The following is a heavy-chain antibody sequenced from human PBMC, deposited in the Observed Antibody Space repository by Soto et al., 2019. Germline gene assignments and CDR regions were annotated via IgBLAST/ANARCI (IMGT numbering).Heavy chain of an antibody. J-gene: IGHJ3*02. CDR1: GFSLSTSGVV. V-gene: IGHV2-5*02. Sequence: QITLKESGPTLVKPTQTLTLTCTFSGFSLSTSGVVVGWFRQPPGKVLEWLALIYWDDDKRYCPSLKSMLTIPNDTSNDKVVLTITHMDRVDTARYYCACLTFSSGLGNDAFDIWGQGKMVTVSS. CDR2: IYWDDDK. D-gene: IGHD6-19*01. CDR3: ACLTFSSGLGNDAFDI.